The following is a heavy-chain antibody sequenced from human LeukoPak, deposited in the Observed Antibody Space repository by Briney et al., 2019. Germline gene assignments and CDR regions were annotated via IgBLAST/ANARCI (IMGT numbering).Heavy chain of an antibody. CDR1: GGSISSGDYY. V-gene: IGHV4-30-4*01. Sequence: SETLSLTCTVSGGSISSGDYYWNWIRQAPGKGLEWVGYISYSGSINHNPSLKSRVTISVDTTKNQFSLKLSSVTAADTAVYYCARGMYCSSISCYGSYFDYWGQGTLVTVSS. D-gene: IGHD2-2*01. J-gene: IGHJ4*02. CDR3: ARGMYCSSISCYGSYFDY. CDR2: ISYSGSI.